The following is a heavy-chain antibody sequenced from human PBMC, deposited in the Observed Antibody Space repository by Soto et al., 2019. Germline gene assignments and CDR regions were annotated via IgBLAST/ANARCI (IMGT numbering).Heavy chain of an antibody. D-gene: IGHD3-9*01. CDR3: ARSGVLRYFDWFSPQQYYFDY. J-gene: IGHJ4*02. Sequence: PVGSLRLSCAASGFTFSSYAMHWVRQAPGKGLEWVAVISYDGSNKYYADSVKGRFTISRDNSKNTLYLQMNSLRAEDTAVYYCARSGVLRYFDWFSPQQYYFDYWGQGTLVTVSS. V-gene: IGHV3-30-3*01. CDR1: GFTFSSYA. CDR2: ISYDGSNK.